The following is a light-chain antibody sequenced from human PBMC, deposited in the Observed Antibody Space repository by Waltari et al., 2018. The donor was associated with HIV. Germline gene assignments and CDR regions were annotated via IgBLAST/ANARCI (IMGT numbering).Light chain of an antibody. V-gene: IGKV3-15*01. CDR1: QSLTSN. J-gene: IGKJ2*01. CDR2: GAS. Sequence: EIVLTQSPATLSLSPGERATLSCRASQSLTSNLAWYQQKPGQAPRLLIYGASTRATGIPARFSGSGSGTEFTLTISSLQSEDFAVYYCQQYAKWPPYTFGQGTKLEIK. CDR3: QQYAKWPPYT.